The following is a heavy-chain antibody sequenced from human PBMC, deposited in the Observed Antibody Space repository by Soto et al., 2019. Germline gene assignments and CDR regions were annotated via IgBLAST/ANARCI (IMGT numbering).Heavy chain of an antibody. V-gene: IGHV3-30*18. D-gene: IGHD3-10*01. J-gene: IGHJ4*02. CDR2: ISNDGSNE. CDR3: AKGEVRGIIPSYFDY. Sequence: GGSLRLSCAGSGFTFRWFGMNWVRQAPGKGLEWVARISNDGSNEYYVDSVKGRFTISRDNSKNTLYLQMDSLRAEDTAVYYCAKGEVRGIIPSYFDYWGLRTLVTVSS. CDR1: GFTFRWFG.